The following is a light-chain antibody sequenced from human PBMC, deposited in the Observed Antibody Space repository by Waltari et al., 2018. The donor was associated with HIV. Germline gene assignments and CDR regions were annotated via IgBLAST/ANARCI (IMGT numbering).Light chain of an antibody. CDR1: STDVANFNL. Sequence: QSALTQPASVSGSPGQSVTIYCTGTSTDVANFNLISWYQQHPGQAPKLIIFEVTKRPTGLSSRFSGSKSGNTASLTISGLQPEDEADYYCCSYAGSAVFGGGTKLTV. J-gene: IGLJ2*01. V-gene: IGLV2-23*02. CDR3: CSYAGSAV. CDR2: EVT.